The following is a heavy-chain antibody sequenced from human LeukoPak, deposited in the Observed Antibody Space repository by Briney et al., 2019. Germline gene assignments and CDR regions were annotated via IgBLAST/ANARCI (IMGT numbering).Heavy chain of an antibody. CDR2: IKQDGSEK. V-gene: IGHV3-7*01. CDR3: ARPQWLANGDY. D-gene: IGHD6-19*01. CDR1: GFTFSSYC. J-gene: IGHJ4*02. Sequence: TGGSLRLSCAASGFTFSSYCMSWVRQAPGKGLEWVANIKQDGSEKYYADSVKGRFTISRDNAKNSLYLQMSSLRAEDTAVYYCARPQWLANGDYWGQGTLATVYS.